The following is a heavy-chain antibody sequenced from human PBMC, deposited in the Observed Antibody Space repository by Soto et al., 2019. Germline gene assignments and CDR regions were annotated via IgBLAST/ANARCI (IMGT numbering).Heavy chain of an antibody. Sequence: GGSLRLSCAASGFTVSSNYMSWVRQAPGKGLEWVSVIGSGGSTYYADSVKGRFTISRDNSKNTLYLQMNSLRAEDTAVYYCAKASGWLNFGYWGQGTLVTVSS. CDR3: AKASGWLNFGY. V-gene: IGHV3-66*01. CDR1: GFTVSSNY. J-gene: IGHJ4*02. D-gene: IGHD6-19*01. CDR2: IGSGGST.